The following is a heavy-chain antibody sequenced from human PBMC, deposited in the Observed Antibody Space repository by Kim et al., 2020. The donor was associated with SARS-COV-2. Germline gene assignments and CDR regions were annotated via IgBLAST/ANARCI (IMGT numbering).Heavy chain of an antibody. Sequence: GGSLRLSCAASGSSFSLFAMRWVRQAPGKGLEWVSTITADGVDKYYAESVRGRFTISRDIAKHSLFQQMDSLGVEDTATYYCTSALDEYDPRDFWGHGTLVAVSS. V-gene: IGHV3-21*01. J-gene: IGHJ4*01. CDR1: GSSFSLFA. CDR3: TSALDEYDPRDF. D-gene: IGHD1-1*01. CDR2: ITADGVDK.